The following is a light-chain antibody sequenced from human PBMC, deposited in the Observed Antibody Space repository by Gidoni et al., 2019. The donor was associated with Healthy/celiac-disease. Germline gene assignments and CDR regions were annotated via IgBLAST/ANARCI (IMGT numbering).Light chain of an antibody. V-gene: IGLV1-40*01. CDR2: GNS. J-gene: IGLJ2*01. CDR1: SSNIGAGYD. CDR3: QSYDSSLSGSV. Sequence: QSVLTQPPSVSGAPGQRVTISCTGSSSNIGAGYDVHWYQQLPGPAPKLLIYGNSNRPSGVPERSSGSKSGTSASLAITGLQAEDEADYYCQSYDSSLSGSVFGGGTKLTVL.